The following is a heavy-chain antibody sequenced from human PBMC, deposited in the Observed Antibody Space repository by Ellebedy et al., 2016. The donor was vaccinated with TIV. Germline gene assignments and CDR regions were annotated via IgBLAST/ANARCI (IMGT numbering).Heavy chain of an antibody. CDR3: ARSVYYYDSSGYCFDY. Sequence: SQTLSLTCAISGDSVSSNSAAWNWIRQSPSRGLEWLGRTYYRSKWYNDYAVSVKSRITINPDTSKNQFSLQLNSVTPEDTAVYYCARSVYYYDSSGYCFDYWGQGTLVTVSS. CDR1: GDSVSSNSAA. D-gene: IGHD3-22*01. V-gene: IGHV6-1*01. CDR2: TYYRSKWYN. J-gene: IGHJ4*02.